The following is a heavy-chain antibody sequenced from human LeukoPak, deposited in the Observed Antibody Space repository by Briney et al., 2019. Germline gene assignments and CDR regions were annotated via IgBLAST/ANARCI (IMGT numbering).Heavy chain of an antibody. V-gene: IGHV4-59*08. J-gene: IGHJ3*02. Sequence: PSETLSLTCTVSGGSISSYYWSWIRQPPGKGLEWIGYIYYSGSTNYNPSLKSRVTISVDTSKNQFSLKLSSVTAAGTAVYYCARHLHEYYDSSGYKVGLDIWGQGTMVTVSS. D-gene: IGHD3-22*01. CDR1: GGSISSYY. CDR3: ARHLHEYYDSSGYKVGLDI. CDR2: IYYSGST.